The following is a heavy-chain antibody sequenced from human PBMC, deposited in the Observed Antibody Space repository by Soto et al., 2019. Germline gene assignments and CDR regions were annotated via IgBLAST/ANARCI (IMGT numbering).Heavy chain of an antibody. CDR3: ARGAVDTAMVTGWFDP. V-gene: IGHV4-34*01. CDR1: GGSFSGYY. J-gene: IGHJ5*02. CDR2: INHSGST. D-gene: IGHD5-18*01. Sequence: QVQLPQWGAGLLKPSETLSLTCAVYGGSFSGYYWSWIRQPPGKGLEWIGEINHSGSTNYNPSLKSRVTISVDTSKNQFSLKLSSVTAADTAVYYCARGAVDTAMVTGWFDPWGQGTLVTVSS.